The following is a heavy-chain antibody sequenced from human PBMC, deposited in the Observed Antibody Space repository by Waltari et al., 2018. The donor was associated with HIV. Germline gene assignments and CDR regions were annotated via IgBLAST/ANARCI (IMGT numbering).Heavy chain of an antibody. J-gene: IGHJ5*02. CDR2: IYYSGST. Sequence: QLQLQESSPGLVKPSETLSLTCNVSGGSISSHVSYYWGWIRQPPGKGLEWIGSIYYSGSTYYNPSLKSRVTISVDTSKNQFSLKLSSVTAADTAVYYCAREGGVYSNSNWFDPWGQGTLVTVSS. V-gene: IGHV4-39*07. CDR1: GGSISSHVSYY. CDR3: AREGGVYSNSNWFDP. D-gene: IGHD4-4*01.